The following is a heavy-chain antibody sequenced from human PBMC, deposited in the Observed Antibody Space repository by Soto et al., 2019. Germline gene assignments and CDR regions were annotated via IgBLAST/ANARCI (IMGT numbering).Heavy chain of an antibody. Sequence: QVQLVQSGAEVKKPGSSVKVSCKASGGTFSSYTISWVRQAPGQGLEWMGRIIPILGIANYAQKFQGRVNNTADKYTSTAYMELSSLRPEDTAVYYYAIEYCSANSCYKNYWGQGTLVTVSS. CDR3: AIEYCSANSCYKNY. J-gene: IGHJ4*02. D-gene: IGHD2-2*02. CDR1: GGTFSSYT. CDR2: IIPILGIA. V-gene: IGHV1-69*08.